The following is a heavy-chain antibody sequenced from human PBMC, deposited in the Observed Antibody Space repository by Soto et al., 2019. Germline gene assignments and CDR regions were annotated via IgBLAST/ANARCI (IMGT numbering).Heavy chain of an antibody. CDR3: ARGRFTNPGGYMDV. V-gene: IGHV3-23*01. J-gene: IGHJ6*03. Sequence: QLLESGGDLVQPGGSLRLSCAASGFTFSSYGMSWVRQAPGKGLESVSSASGSGGDTYYADSVKGRFTISRDNSKNTLYLQRNSLTAADTAVYYCARGRFTNPGGYMDVWGRGTTVAVSS. CDR1: GFTFSSYG. CDR2: ASGSGGDT. D-gene: IGHD1-1*01.